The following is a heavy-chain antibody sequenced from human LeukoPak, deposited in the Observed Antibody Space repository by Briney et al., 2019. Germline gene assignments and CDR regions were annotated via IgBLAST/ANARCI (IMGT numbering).Heavy chain of an antibody. J-gene: IGHJ4*02. Sequence: ASVKVSCKASDYTFTSYGISWVRQAPGQGLEWMGWISAYNGNTNYAQKLQGRVTMTTDTSTSTAYMELRSLRSDDTAVYYCARYSSGYYYFDYWGQGTLVTVSS. CDR3: ARYSSGYYYFDY. CDR2: ISAYNGNT. CDR1: DYTFTSYG. V-gene: IGHV1-18*01. D-gene: IGHD3-22*01.